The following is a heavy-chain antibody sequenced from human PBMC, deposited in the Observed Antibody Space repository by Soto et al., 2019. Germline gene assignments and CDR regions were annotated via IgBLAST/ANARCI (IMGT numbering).Heavy chain of an antibody. CDR1: GFTFSDYY. Sequence: QVQLVESGGGLVKPGGSLRLSCAASGFTFSDYYMSWIRQAPGKGLEWVSCISSSGSTIHYADSVKGRFTISRDNAKNSLYLQMNSLRAEDTAVYYCARDGGGYCSSISCFKFDYWSQGTLVTVSS. D-gene: IGHD2-2*01. CDR2: ISSSGSTI. V-gene: IGHV3-11*01. CDR3: ARDGGGYCSSISCFKFDY. J-gene: IGHJ4*02.